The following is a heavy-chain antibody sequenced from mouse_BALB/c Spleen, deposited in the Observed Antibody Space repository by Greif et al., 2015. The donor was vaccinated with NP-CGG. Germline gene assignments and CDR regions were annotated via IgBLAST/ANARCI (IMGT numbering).Heavy chain of an antibody. CDR1: GFNIKDYY. V-gene: IGHV14-1*02. D-gene: IGHD2-1*01. CDR3: ARYGNYGWFAY. CDR2: IDPENGNT. Sequence: VHVKQSGDELVRPGALVKLSCKASGFNIKDYYMHWVKPRPEQGLEWIGWIDPENGNTIYDPKFQGKASITADTSSNTAYLQLSSLTSEDTAVYYCARYGNYGWFAYWGQGTLVTVSA. J-gene: IGHJ3*01.